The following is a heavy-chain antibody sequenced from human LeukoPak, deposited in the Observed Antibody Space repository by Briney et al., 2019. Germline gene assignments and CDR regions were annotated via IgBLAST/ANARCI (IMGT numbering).Heavy chain of an antibody. Sequence: PSETLSLTCAVYGGSFSGYYWSWIRQPPGKGLEWIGEINHSGSTNYNPSLKSRVTISVDTSKNQFSLKLSSVTAADTAVYYCARFPKYYYDSSGTSRYNWFDPWGQGTLVTVSS. CDR3: ARFPKYYYDSSGTSRYNWFDP. CDR2: INHSGST. D-gene: IGHD3-22*01. V-gene: IGHV4-34*01. CDR1: GGSFSGYY. J-gene: IGHJ5*02.